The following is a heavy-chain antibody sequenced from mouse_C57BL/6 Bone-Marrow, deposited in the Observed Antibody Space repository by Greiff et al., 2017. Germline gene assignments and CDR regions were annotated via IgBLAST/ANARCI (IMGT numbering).Heavy chain of an antibody. V-gene: IGHV1-82*01. CDR3: ARDTTGWFAY. CDR2: IYPGDGDT. CDR1: GYAFRSSW. J-gene: IGHJ3*01. D-gene: IGHD1-1*01. Sequence: QVQLQQSGPELVKPGASVKISCKASGYAFRSSWMNWVKQRPGKGLEWIGRIYPGDGDTNYNGKFKGKATMTADKSSSTAYRQLSSLTSEDAAVYVCARDTTGWFAYWGQGTLVTVSA.